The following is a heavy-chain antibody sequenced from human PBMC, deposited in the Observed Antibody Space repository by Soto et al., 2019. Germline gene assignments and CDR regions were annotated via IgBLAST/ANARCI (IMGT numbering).Heavy chain of an antibody. CDR3: ARHQYFGADGAFNT. J-gene: IGHJ3*02. V-gene: IGHV4-4*07. Sequence: SETLSLTSTVSGGPISDFYWSLIRQPAGKGLEWIGRIHTRGTTNINPYLKSRVSLSVDKSRNQLSLTLTSVTAADTAAHYCARHQYFGADGAFNTWGQGKVVT. D-gene: IGHD3-10*01. CDR1: GGPISDFY. CDR2: IHTRGTT.